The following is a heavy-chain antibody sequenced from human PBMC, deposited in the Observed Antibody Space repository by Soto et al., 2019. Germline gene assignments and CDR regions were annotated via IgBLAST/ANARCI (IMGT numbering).Heavy chain of an antibody. CDR1: GFSLSTSEVG. V-gene: IGHV2-5*02. J-gene: IGHJ6*02. CDR3: AHKGGRGAGMDV. D-gene: IGHD2-15*01. Sequence: QITLKESGPTLVKSTETLTLTCTFSGFSLSTSEVGVGWIRQPPGKALEWLALIYWDEDKRYSPSLKTRLTTTKDTSTNEVVLTTTNVDPVDTGTYYCAHKGGRGAGMDVWGQGTTVTVSS. CDR2: IYWDEDK.